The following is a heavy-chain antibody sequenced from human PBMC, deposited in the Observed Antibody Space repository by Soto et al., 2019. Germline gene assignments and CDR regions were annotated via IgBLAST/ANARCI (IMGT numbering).Heavy chain of an antibody. V-gene: IGHV3-23*01. Sequence: GGSLRLSCAASGFTFSSYAMSWVRQAPGKGLEWVSAISGSGGSTYYADSVKGRFTISRDNSKNTLYLQMNSLRAEDTAVYYCAAYYDSSGYYLGFDYWGQGTLVTVSS. CDR3: AAYYDSSGYYLGFDY. CDR2: ISGSGGST. D-gene: IGHD3-22*01. J-gene: IGHJ4*02. CDR1: GFTFSSYA.